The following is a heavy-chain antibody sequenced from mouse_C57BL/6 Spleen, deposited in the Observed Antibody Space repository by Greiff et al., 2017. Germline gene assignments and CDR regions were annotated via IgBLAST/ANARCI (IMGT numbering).Heavy chain of an antibody. CDR2: INPNYGTT. J-gene: IGHJ1*03. V-gene: IGHV1-39*01. Sequence: VQLQQSGPELVKPGASVKISCKASGYSFTDYNMNWVKQSNGQSLEWIGVINPNYGTTSYNQKFKGKATLTVDQSSSTAYMQLNSLTSEDSAVYYCAIHYYGSSYWYFDVWGTGTTVTVSS. CDR1: GYSFTDYN. CDR3: AIHYYGSSYWYFDV. D-gene: IGHD1-1*01.